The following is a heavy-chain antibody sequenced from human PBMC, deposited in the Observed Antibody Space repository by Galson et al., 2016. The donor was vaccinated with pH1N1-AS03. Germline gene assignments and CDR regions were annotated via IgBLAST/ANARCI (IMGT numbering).Heavy chain of an antibody. CDR1: GDSISRSSSS. Sequence: LSLTCSVSGDSISRSSSSWGWVRQPPGKGLEWIGNIYFTGSANYNPSLGCRVTISRDTSKNQFSLKVSSVTAADTAVYYCAITMGGTPDFGYWGQGILVTVSS. J-gene: IGHJ4*02. CDR2: IYFTGSA. CDR3: AITMGGTPDFGY. D-gene: IGHD3-10*01. V-gene: IGHV4-39*01.